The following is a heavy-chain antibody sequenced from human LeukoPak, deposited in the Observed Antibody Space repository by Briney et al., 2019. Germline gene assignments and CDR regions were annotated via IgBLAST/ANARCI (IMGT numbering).Heavy chain of an antibody. Sequence: ASVKVSCKASGYTFTSYDINWVRQATGQGLEWMGWMNPNSGNTGYAQKFQGRVTMTRNTSISTAYMELSSLRSEDTAVYYCARGGSYYGPGGSSPVDYWGQGTLVTVSS. D-gene: IGHD3-10*01. CDR1: GYTFTSYD. V-gene: IGHV1-8*01. CDR2: MNPNSGNT. J-gene: IGHJ4*02. CDR3: ARGGSYYGPGGSSPVDY.